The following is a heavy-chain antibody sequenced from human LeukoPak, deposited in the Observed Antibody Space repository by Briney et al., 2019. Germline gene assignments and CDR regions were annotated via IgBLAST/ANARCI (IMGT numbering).Heavy chain of an antibody. J-gene: IGHJ4*02. CDR2: INPNSGGT. Sequence: VASAKVSCKASGYTFTGYYMHWVRQAPGQGLEWMGWINPNSGGTKYGQKFQGRVTMTRDTSITTVYMELSRLRSDDTAVYYCARVGEIAVTGGHFDYWGQGTLVTVSS. V-gene: IGHV1-2*02. CDR3: ARVGEIAVTGGHFDY. CDR1: GYTFTGYY. D-gene: IGHD6-19*01.